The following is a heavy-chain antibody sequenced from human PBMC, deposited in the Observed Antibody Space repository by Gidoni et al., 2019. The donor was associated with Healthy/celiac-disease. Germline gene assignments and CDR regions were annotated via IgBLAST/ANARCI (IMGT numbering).Heavy chain of an antibody. CDR2: ISRNSGSI. V-gene: IGHV3-9*01. D-gene: IGHD3-10*01. J-gene: IGHJ3*02. CDR1: GFTFHDYA. Sequence: EVQLVEPGGGLVQPGRSLRLPCAPSGFTFHDYAMHWVRQAPGKGLEWVSSISRNSGSIGYADSVKGRFTISRDNAKNSLYLQMNSLRAEDTALYYCAKDTHYGSGEEGAFDIWGQGTMVTVSS. CDR3: AKDTHYGSGEEGAFDI.